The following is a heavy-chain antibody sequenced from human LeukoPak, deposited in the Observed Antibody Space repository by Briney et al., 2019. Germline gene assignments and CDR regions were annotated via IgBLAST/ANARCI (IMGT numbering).Heavy chain of an antibody. V-gene: IGHV3-7*01. CDR2: INQGGSRL. J-gene: IGHJ4*02. Sequence: GGSLRLSCAGSGLTFSGYWLSWVRQAPGKGLEWVASINQGGSRLHYLDSVTGRFIISRDDAQNSLFLQMNRLRVDDTAVYYCARLNDDVSKLDYWGQGTLVSVSS. D-gene: IGHD4-11*01. CDR3: ARLNDDVSKLDY. CDR1: GLTFSGYW.